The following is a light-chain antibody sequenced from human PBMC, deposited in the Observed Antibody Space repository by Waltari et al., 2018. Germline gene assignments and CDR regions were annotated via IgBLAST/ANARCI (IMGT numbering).Light chain of an antibody. V-gene: IGKV3-15*01. CDR2: GAS. Sequence: EIVMTQSPATLSVSPGEKATLSCRPSQSVSSNLAWYQQKPGQSPRLLIYGASTRATGIPARFSGSGSGTDFTLTISSLQSEDFAVYYCQHSDTFGQGTKLEIK. CDR1: QSVSSN. CDR3: QHSDT. J-gene: IGKJ2*01.